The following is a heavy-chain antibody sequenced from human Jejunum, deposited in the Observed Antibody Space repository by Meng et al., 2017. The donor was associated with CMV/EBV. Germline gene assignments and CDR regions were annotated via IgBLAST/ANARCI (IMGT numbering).Heavy chain of an antibody. J-gene: IGHJ4*02. V-gene: IGHV7-4-1*02. Sequence: CKTSGYSFSRYGINWVREAPGQSLEWMGWIDTNTGNPAYAPDFTGRFVFSLDTSVSTAYLQISSLRAEDTAVYYCTRGDGAHTAKYDFWGRGTLVTVSS. D-gene: IGHD5-18*01. CDR3: TRGDGAHTAKYDF. CDR1: GYSFSRYG. CDR2: IDTNTGNP.